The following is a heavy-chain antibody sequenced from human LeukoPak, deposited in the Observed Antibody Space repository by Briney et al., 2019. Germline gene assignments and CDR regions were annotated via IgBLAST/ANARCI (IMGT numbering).Heavy chain of an antibody. CDR2: INHSGST. D-gene: IGHD2-15*01. V-gene: IGHV4-34*01. Sequence: TSETLSLTCAVYGGSFSGYYWSWIRQPPGKGLEWIGEINHSGSTNYNPSLKSRVTISVDTSKNQFSVKLSSVTAADTAVYYCARARAYCSGGSCYSYNFDYWGQGTLVTVSS. CDR1: GGSFSGYY. CDR3: ARARAYCSGGSCYSYNFDY. J-gene: IGHJ4*02.